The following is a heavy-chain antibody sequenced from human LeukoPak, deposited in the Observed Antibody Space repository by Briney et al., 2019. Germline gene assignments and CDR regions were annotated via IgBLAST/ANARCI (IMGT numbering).Heavy chain of an antibody. CDR2: IYYSGST. J-gene: IGHJ4*02. Sequence: SETLSLTCTVSGGSISSYYWIWIRQPPGKGLEWIGSIYYSGSTNYNPSLKSRVSISVDTYKNQFSLKLSSVTAADTAVYYCARDHRFGEFPDYWGEGSLVTVSS. CDR3: ARDHRFGEFPDY. CDR1: GGSISSYY. D-gene: IGHD3-10*01. V-gene: IGHV4-59*01.